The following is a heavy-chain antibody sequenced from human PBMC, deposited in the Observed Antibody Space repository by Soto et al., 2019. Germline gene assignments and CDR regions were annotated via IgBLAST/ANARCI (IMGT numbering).Heavy chain of an antibody. D-gene: IGHD6-6*01. V-gene: IGHV1-69*06. CDR1: GGTFSSYA. CDR2: IIPIFGTA. CDR3: AVYSSSLYYYGMDV. J-gene: IGHJ6*01. Sequence: SVKVSCKASGGTFSSYAISWVRQAPGRGLEWMGGIIPIFGTANYAQKFQGRVTITADKSTSTAYMELSSLRSEDTAVYYCAVYSSSLYYYGMDVWGQGTTVTVSS.